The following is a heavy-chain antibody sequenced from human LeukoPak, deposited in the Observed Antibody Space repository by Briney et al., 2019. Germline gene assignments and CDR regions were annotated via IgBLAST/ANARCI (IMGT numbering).Heavy chain of an antibody. V-gene: IGHV4-38-2*02. J-gene: IGHJ4*02. CDR1: GYSISSGYY. CDR2: IYHSGST. Sequence: PSETLSLTCTVSGYSISSGYYWGWIRQPPGKGLEWIGSIYHSGSTYYNPSLKSRVTISVDTSKNQFSLKLSSVTAADTAVYYCARDESHDYGDYWGQGTLVTVSS. CDR3: ARDESHDYGDY.